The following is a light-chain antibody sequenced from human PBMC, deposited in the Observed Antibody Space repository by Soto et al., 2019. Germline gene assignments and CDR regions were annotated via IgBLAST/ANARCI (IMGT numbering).Light chain of an antibody. CDR3: QQYNCYPIT. CDR1: QSISSW. J-gene: IGKJ5*01. CDR2: KAS. V-gene: IGKV1-5*03. Sequence: DIQMTQSPSTLSAFVGDRVTITCRASQSISSWLAWYQQKPGKAPKSLIYKASSLESGVPSRFSGGGSGTEFTLTISSLQPDDFATYYCQQYNCYPITFGQGTRLEIK.